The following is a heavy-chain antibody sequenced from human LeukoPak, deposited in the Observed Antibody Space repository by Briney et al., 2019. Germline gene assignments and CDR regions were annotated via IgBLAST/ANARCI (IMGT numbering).Heavy chain of an antibody. CDR2: IYYSGST. Sequence: SETLSLTCTVSGVSVSSGSYYWSWIRQPPGKGLEWIGYIYYSGSTNYNPSLKSRVTISVDTSKNQFSLKLSSVTAADTAVYYCARVTVYYQGERALEQAARYYFDYWGQGTLVTVSS. D-gene: IGHD3-16*01. CDR3: ARVTVYYQGERALEQAARYYFDY. CDR1: GVSVSSGSYY. V-gene: IGHV4-61*01. J-gene: IGHJ4*02.